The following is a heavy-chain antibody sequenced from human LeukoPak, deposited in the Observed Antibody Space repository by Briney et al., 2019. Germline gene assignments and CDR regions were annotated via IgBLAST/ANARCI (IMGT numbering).Heavy chain of an antibody. CDR1: GFTFSSYG. J-gene: IGHJ4*02. V-gene: IGHV3-30*02. D-gene: IGHD4-17*01. Sequence: PGGSLRLSCAASGFTFSSYGTNWVRQAPGKGLEWVAFIRYDGSNKYYADSVKGRFTISRDNSKNTLYLQMNSLRAEDTAVYYCAKGSDDYGDYGGYWGQGTLVTVSS. CDR3: AKGSDDYGDYGGY. CDR2: IRYDGSNK.